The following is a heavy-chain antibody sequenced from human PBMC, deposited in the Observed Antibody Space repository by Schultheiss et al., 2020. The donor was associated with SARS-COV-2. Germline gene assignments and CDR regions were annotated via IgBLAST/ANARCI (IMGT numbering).Heavy chain of an antibody. CDR2: ISSSGSTI. D-gene: IGHD6-6*01. CDR1: GFTFSSYE. CDR3: ARNAARLNTRAQFDY. J-gene: IGHJ4*02. V-gene: IGHV3-48*03. Sequence: GGSLRLSCAASGFTFSSYEMNWVRQAPGKGLEWVSYISSSGSTIYYADSVKGRFTISRDNAKNSLYLQMNSLRAEDTAVYYCARNAARLNTRAQFDYWGQGTLVTVSS.